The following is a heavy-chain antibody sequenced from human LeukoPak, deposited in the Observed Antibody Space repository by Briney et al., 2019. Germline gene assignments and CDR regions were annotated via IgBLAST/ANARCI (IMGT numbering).Heavy chain of an antibody. CDR2: IIPILGIA. CDR3: ARAPDAIYGDSPMDFDY. D-gene: IGHD4-17*01. Sequence: GASVKVSCKASGGTFSSYAISWVRQAPGQGLEWMGRIIPILGIANYAQKFQGRVTITADKSTSTAYMELSSLRSEDTAVYYCARAPDAIYGDSPMDFDYWGQGTLVTVSS. CDR1: GGTFSSYA. V-gene: IGHV1-69*04. J-gene: IGHJ4*02.